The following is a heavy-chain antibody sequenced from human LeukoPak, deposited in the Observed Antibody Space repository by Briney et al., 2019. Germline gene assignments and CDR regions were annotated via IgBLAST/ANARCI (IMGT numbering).Heavy chain of an antibody. J-gene: IGHJ4*02. Sequence: PSETLSLTCTVSGGSISSSSYSWGWIRQPPGKGLEWIGSIYYSGSTYYNPSLKSRVTISVDTSKNQSSLKLSSVTAADTAVYYCARHLKSAAALDYWGQGTLVTVSS. CDR1: GGSISSSSYS. CDR3: ARHLKSAAALDY. V-gene: IGHV4-39*01. D-gene: IGHD6-13*01. CDR2: IYYSGST.